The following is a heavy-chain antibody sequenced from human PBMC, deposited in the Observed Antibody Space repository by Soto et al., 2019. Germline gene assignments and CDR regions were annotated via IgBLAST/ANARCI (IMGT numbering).Heavy chain of an antibody. V-gene: IGHV3-74*01. D-gene: IGHD1-1*01. J-gene: IGHJ5*02. CDR3: ARDKQLGSP. CDR2: INSDGTST. CDR1: GFSFSSYW. Sequence: EVQLVESGGVLVQPGGSLRLSCVASGFSFSSYWMHWVRQAPGEGLVWVSRINSDGTSTNYADSVKGRFTISRNNAKSTLYLQMNSLRVEDTAVYYCARDKQLGSPWGQGTLVTVSS.